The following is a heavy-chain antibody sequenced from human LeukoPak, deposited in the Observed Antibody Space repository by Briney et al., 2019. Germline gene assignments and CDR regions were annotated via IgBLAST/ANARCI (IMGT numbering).Heavy chain of an antibody. J-gene: IGHJ4*02. D-gene: IGHD6-13*01. CDR3: AREAIAAPYPDY. V-gene: IGHV4-4*07. Sequence: SETLSLTCTVSGGSISYYYWTWIRQPAGKGLEWIGRIYTSGSTSYNPSLKSRVTMSVDTSKNQFSLKLSSVTAADTAVYYCAREAIAAPYPDYWGRGTLVTVSS. CDR1: GGSISYYY. CDR2: IYTSGST.